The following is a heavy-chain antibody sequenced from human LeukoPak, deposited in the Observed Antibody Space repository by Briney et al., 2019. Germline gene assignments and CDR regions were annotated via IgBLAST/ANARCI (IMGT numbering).Heavy chain of an antibody. D-gene: IGHD2-15*01. Sequence: SETLSLTCTVSGGSISSYYWSWIRQPPGKGLEWIGYIYYSGSTNYNPSLKSRVTISVDTSKNQFSLKLSSVTAADTAVYYCARSEGYCSGGSCYGPGVKEIDYWSQGTLVTVSS. J-gene: IGHJ4*02. CDR2: IYYSGST. CDR1: GGSISSYY. CDR3: ARSEGYCSGGSCYGPGVKEIDY. V-gene: IGHV4-59*08.